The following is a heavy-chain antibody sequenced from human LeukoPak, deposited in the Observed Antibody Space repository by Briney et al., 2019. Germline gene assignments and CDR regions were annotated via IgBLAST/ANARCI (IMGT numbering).Heavy chain of an antibody. D-gene: IGHD3-22*01. CDR3: ARDRVRTYYYDSSGYADLDY. Sequence: GASVKVSCKASGYTFTSYGISWVRQAPGQGLEWMGWISAYNGNTNYAQKLQGRVTMTTDTSTSTAYMELRSLRSDDTAVYYCARDRVRTYYYDSSGYADLDYWGQGTLVTVSS. V-gene: IGHV1-18*01. J-gene: IGHJ4*02. CDR2: ISAYNGNT. CDR1: GYTFTSYG.